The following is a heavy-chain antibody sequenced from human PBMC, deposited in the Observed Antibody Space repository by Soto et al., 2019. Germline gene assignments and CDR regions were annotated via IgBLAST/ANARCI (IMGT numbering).Heavy chain of an antibody. Sequence: EVQLVESGGGLVQPGGSLRLSCAASGFTFSIYWMHWVRQAPGKGLVCVSRINSDGSSTSYADSVKGRFTISRDNAKNTLYLQMNSLRAEDTAVYYCARGRRGIAVTGTVDSWGQGTLVTVSS. CDR3: ARGRRGIAVTGTVDS. CDR1: GFTFSIYW. J-gene: IGHJ4*02. D-gene: IGHD6-19*01. CDR2: INSDGSST. V-gene: IGHV3-74*01.